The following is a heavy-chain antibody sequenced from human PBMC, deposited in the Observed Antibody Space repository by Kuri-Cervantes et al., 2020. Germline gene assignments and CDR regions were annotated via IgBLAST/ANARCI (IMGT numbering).Heavy chain of an antibody. Sequence: LSLTCAASGFTFSSYWMSWVRQAPGKGLEWVANIKQDGSEKYYVDSVKGRFTISRDNAKNSPYLQMNSLRAEDTAVYYCAREGDNYGDYEFDYWGQGTLVTVSS. J-gene: IGHJ4*02. V-gene: IGHV3-7*01. CDR1: GFTFSSYW. CDR3: AREGDNYGDYEFDY. CDR2: IKQDGSEK. D-gene: IGHD4-17*01.